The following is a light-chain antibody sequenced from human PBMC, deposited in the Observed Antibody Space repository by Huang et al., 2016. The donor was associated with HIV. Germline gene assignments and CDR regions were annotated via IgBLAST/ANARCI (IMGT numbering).Light chain of an antibody. J-gene: IGKJ5*01. CDR2: DTS. V-gene: IGKV3-11*01. CDR3: QERSNLIT. CDR1: QPLSDS. Sequence: EIVLTQSPVTLSLSPGESATLSCRASQPLSDSLAWYQHKPGQAPRLLIYDTSNRASDIPARDSGDGSGTNFILTISILEPEDFAVYYCQERSNLITFGQGTRLEIK.